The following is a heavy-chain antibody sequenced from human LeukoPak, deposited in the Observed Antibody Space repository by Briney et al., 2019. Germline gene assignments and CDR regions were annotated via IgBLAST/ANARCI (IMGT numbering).Heavy chain of an antibody. V-gene: IGHV3-23*01. CDR2: ISSSGSGGNT. Sequence: TEGSLRLSCVASGVTLSNYAMSWARQAPGKGLEWVSGISSSGSGGNTYYADSVQGRFTISRDNSKSTLCLQMNSLRAEDTAVYYCAKQLGYCSDGSCYFPYWGQGTLVTVSS. D-gene: IGHD2-15*01. CDR1: GVTLSNYA. CDR3: AKQLGYCSDGSCYFPY. J-gene: IGHJ4*02.